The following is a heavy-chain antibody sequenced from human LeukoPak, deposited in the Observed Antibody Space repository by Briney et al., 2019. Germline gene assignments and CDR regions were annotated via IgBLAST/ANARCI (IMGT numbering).Heavy chain of an antibody. J-gene: IGHJ6*03. D-gene: IGHD1-26*01. CDR2: ILPIYGTA. Sequence: SSVTVSCQAAGRTFIRYPLSWLRPARGKGLAWMGVILPIYGTANYAHKFQGRVTITGDESTSTAYMELSSLRSEETAVYQWARVGAGGKQPPGIYYYYIDVWGKGTTVTMSS. V-gene: IGHV1-69*01. CDR3: ARVGAGGKQPPGIYYYYIDV. CDR1: GRTFIRYP.